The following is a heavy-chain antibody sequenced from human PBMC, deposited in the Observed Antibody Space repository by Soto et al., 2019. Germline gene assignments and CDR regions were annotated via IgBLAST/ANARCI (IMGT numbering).Heavy chain of an antibody. V-gene: IGHV3-21*01. D-gene: IGHD6-6*01. Sequence: GGSLRLSCAASGFTFSSYSMNWVRQAPGKGLEWVSPISSSSSYIYYADSVKGRSTISRDNAKNSLYLQMNSLRAEDTAVYYCARESGVEQLVGYYYYYYGMDVWGQGTTVTVSS. CDR3: ARESGVEQLVGYYYYYYGMDV. J-gene: IGHJ6*02. CDR1: GFTFSSYS. CDR2: ISSSSSYI.